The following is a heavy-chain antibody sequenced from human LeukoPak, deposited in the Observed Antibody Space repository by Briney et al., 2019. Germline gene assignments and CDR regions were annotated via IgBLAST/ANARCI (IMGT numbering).Heavy chain of an antibody. Sequence: GESLRISCKGSAYSFTSYWISWVRQMPGKGLEWMGRIDPSDSYTNYSPSFQGRVTISADKSISTAYLQWASLKASDTAMYYCARSRSGYDLDWFDPWGQGTLVTVSS. CDR3: ARSRSGYDLDWFDP. J-gene: IGHJ5*02. V-gene: IGHV5-10-1*01. CDR1: AYSFTSYW. D-gene: IGHD5-12*01. CDR2: IDPSDSYT.